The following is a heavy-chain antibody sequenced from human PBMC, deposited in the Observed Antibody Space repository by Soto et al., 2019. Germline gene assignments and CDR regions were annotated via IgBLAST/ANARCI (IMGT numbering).Heavy chain of an antibody. CDR2: IIPIFGTA. Sequence: SVKVSCKASGGTFSSYAISWVRQAPGQGLEWMGGIIPIFGTANYAQKFQGRVTITADKSTSTAYMELSSLRSEDTAVYYCAREYSDYPSYGMDVWGQGTTVTVYS. CDR3: AREYSDYPSYGMDV. CDR1: GGTFSSYA. V-gene: IGHV1-69*06. D-gene: IGHD5-12*01. J-gene: IGHJ6*02.